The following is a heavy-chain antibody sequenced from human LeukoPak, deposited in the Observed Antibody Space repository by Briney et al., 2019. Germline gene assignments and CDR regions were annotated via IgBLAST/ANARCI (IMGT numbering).Heavy chain of an antibody. J-gene: IGHJ4*02. D-gene: IGHD5-18*01. Sequence: GGSLRLSCAASGFTFRTYAMSWVRQAPGKGLEWVAVISFDGSNKYFADSVKGRFTISRDNSKNTLYLQMNSLRTEDTSVYYCAKSPNRGYSYGFDYWGQGTLVTVSS. CDR3: AKSPNRGYSYGFDY. CDR2: ISFDGSNK. CDR1: GFTFRTYA. V-gene: IGHV3-30*18.